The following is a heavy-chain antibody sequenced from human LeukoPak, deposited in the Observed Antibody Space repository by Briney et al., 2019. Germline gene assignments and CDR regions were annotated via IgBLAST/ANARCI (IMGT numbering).Heavy chain of an antibody. V-gene: IGHV4-30-4*08. CDR2: IYYSGST. J-gene: IGHJ4*02. CDR3: ARDGDYYDSSGYYFDY. Sequence: SQTLSLTCTVSGGPISSGDYYWSWIRQPPGKGLEWIGYIYYSGSTYYNPSLKSRVTISVDTSKNQFSLKLSSVTAADTAVYYCARDGDYYDSSGYYFDYWGQGTLVTVSS. D-gene: IGHD3-22*01. CDR1: GGPISSGDYY.